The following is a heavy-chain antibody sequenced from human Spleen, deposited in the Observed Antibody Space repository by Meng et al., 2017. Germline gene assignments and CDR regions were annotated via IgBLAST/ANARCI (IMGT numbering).Heavy chain of an antibody. CDR3: ARDYGLRNWFDP. CDR2: IKSDGSDT. CDR1: GFIFSSYS. D-gene: IGHD3-16*01. J-gene: IGHJ5*02. V-gene: IGHV3-74*01. Sequence: EVQLVGAGGGLVQPGGSLRLSCAASGFIFSSYSMHWVRQAPGKGLVWVSRIKSDGSDTYYADSVKGRFTISRDNAKNTLYLQVSSLRAEDTAVYYCARDYGLRNWFDPWGQGTLVTVSS.